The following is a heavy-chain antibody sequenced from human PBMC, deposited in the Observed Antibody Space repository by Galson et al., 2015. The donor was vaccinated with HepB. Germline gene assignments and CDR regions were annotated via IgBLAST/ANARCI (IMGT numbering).Heavy chain of an antibody. V-gene: IGHV3-30*04. J-gene: IGHJ3*02. CDR3: ARDQGGYNWNDHGAFDI. Sequence: SLRLSCAASGFTFSSYAMHWVRKAPGKGLEWVAVISYDGSNKYYADSVKGRFTISRDNSKNTLYLQMNSLRAEDTAVYYCARDQGGYNWNDHGAFDIWGQGTMVTVSS. D-gene: IGHD1-20*01. CDR2: ISYDGSNK. CDR1: GFTFSSYA.